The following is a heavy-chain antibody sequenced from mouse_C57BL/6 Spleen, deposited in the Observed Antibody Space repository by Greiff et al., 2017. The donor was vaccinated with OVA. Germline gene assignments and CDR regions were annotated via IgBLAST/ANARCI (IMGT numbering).Heavy chain of an antibody. V-gene: IGHV5-12*01. CDR2: ISNGGGST. CDR1: GFTFSDYY. CDR3: ARHGDDGGFAY. D-gene: IGHD2-3*01. Sequence: EVKLVESGGGLVQPGGSLKLSCAASGFTFSDYYMYWVRQTPEKRLEWVAYISNGGGSTYYPDTVKGRFTISRDNAKNTLYLQMSRLKSEDTAMYYCARHGDDGGFAYWGQGTLVTVSA. J-gene: IGHJ3*01.